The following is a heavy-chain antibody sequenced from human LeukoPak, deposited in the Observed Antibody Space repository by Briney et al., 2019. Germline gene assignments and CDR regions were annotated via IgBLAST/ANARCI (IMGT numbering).Heavy chain of an antibody. CDR1: GGSISSSSYY. J-gene: IGHJ5*02. D-gene: IGHD4-17*01. CDR2: IYYSGST. CDR3: ARHTRDDYGDYKWFDP. Sequence: PSETLSLTCTVSGGSISSSSYYWGWIRQPPGKGLEWIGSIYYSGSTYYNPSLNSRVTISVDTSKNQFSLKLSSVTAADTAVYYCARHTRDDYGDYKWFDPWGQGTLVTVSS. V-gene: IGHV4-39*01.